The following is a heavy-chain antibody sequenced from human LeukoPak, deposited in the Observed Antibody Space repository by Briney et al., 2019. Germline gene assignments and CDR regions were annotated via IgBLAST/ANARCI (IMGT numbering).Heavy chain of an antibody. D-gene: IGHD1-1*01. CDR2: IRYDGNEK. CDR1: GFSFSSYG. Sequence: HPGGSLRLSCAASGFSFSSYGMHWVRQASGKGLELVAFIRYDGNEKYYAGSVQGRFTVARDNSKNTLYLEMNGLRPEDTALYHCAKDQRLEGTNAGTVLDYWGQGILVSVTS. J-gene: IGHJ4*02. CDR3: AKDQRLEGTNAGTVLDY. V-gene: IGHV3-30*02.